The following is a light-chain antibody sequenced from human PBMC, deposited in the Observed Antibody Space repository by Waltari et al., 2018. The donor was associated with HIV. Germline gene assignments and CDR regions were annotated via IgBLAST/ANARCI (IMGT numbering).Light chain of an antibody. V-gene: IGLV3-1*01. CDR3: QAWDSSTAV. CDR1: KLGDKY. CDR2: QDI. Sequence: SYELTQPPSVSVSPGQTPPITCSGDKLGDKYGFGYQQKPGQSLVLVISQDIKRPSGIPERFFGSNSGNTATLTIGGTQAMDEADYYCQAWDSSTAVFGTGTKVTVL. J-gene: IGLJ1*01.